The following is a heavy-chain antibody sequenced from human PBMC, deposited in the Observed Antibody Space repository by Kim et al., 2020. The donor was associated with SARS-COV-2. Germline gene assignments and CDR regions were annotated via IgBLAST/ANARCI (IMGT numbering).Heavy chain of an antibody. CDR2: ISGSGGRA. CDR1: GFTFSSYA. D-gene: IGHD2-15*01. Sequence: GGSLRLSCAASGFTFSSYAIHWVRQAPGKGLEWVSGISGSGGRAYYADSVKGRFTISRDNSKNTLYLQMNSLRDEDTALYYCAKRGDSGGVTQLNWLDPWGQGTLVTVSS. CDR3: AKRGDSGGVTQLNWLDP. V-gene: IGHV3-23*01. J-gene: IGHJ5*02.